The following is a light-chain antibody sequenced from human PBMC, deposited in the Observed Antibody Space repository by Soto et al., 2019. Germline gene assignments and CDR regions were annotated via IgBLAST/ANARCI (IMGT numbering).Light chain of an antibody. CDR1: QDIRSD. Sequence: AIHMTQSPSSLSASFGDRGTVTFLASQDIRSDVGWYQRKPGQAPKVLMYAASRLHSGVPSRFSGSGSGTNFVLTISSLQPEDVATYYCLQNNNYPLTFGGGTKV. CDR3: LQNNNYPLT. J-gene: IGKJ4*01. V-gene: IGKV1-6*02. CDR2: AAS.